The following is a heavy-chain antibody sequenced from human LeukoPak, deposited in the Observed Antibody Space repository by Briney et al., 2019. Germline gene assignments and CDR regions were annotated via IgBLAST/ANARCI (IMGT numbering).Heavy chain of an antibody. CDR1: GFTFSSYE. J-gene: IGHJ5*02. V-gene: IGHV3-48*03. Sequence: PGGSLRLSCAASGFTFSSYEMNWGRQAPGKGLEWIAHISSVYSIDYADSVQGRFTISRDNAKNTVYLQMNSLTDEDTAVYYCARGITLVRKNWFDPWGQGTLVTVSS. CDR3: ARGITLVRKNWFDP. D-gene: IGHD3-10*01. CDR2: ISSVYSI.